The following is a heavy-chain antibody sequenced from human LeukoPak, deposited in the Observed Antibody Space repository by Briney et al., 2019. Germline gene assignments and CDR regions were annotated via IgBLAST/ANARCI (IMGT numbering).Heavy chain of an antibody. CDR2: INPNDGDT. CDR1: GYTFTDYY. V-gene: IGHV1-2*02. Sequence: GASVKVSCKASGYTFTDYYMHWVRQAPGQGFEWMGWINPNDGDTNYAQKFQGRVTMTRDTSISTAYMELSRLRSDDTAVYYCARDTGDSSGYYLGYWGQGTLVTVSS. CDR3: ARDTGDSSGYYLGY. J-gene: IGHJ4*02. D-gene: IGHD3-22*01.